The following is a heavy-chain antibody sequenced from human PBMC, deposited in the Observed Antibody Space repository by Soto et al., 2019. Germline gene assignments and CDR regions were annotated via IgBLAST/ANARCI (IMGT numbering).Heavy chain of an antibody. J-gene: IGHJ4*02. Sequence: QVQLVESGGGVVQPGRSLRLSCAASGFTFSSYGMHWVRQAPGKGLEWVAVIWYDGSNKYYADSVKGRFTISRDNSKNTLYLQMNRLRAEDTAVYYCARDVRAIIAAAGPDYWGQGTLVTVSS. CDR1: GFTFSSYG. D-gene: IGHD6-13*01. CDR2: IWYDGSNK. V-gene: IGHV3-33*01. CDR3: ARDVRAIIAAAGPDY.